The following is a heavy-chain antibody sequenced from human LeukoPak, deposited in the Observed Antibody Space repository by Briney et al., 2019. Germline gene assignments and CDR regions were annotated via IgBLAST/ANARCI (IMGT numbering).Heavy chain of an antibody. J-gene: IGHJ4*02. CDR3: VRNGYYSVDY. CDR1: GGSISSNW. V-gene: IGHV4-4*02. CDR2: IYHSGST. D-gene: IGHD3-22*01. Sequence: PSETLSLTCAVSGGSISSNWWSWVRQSPGKGLEWIAEIYHSGSTNYNPSLKSRVTISLDQSKSQFSLKLSSVTAADTAVYYCVRNGYYSVDYWGQGTLVTASS.